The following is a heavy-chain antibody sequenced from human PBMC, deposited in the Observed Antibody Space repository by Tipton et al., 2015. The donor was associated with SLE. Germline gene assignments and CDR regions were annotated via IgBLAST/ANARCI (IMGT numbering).Heavy chain of an antibody. CDR2: ISSNGGST. Sequence: SLRLSCSASGFTFSSYAMHWVRQAPGKGLEYVSAISSNGGSTYYADSVKGRFTISRDNSKNTLYLQMSSLRAEDTAVYYCVKPNGMGLHDILTGYPKWGQGTLVTVSS. D-gene: IGHD3-9*01. J-gene: IGHJ4*02. CDR1: GFTFSSYA. V-gene: IGHV3-64D*06. CDR3: VKPNGMGLHDILTGYPK.